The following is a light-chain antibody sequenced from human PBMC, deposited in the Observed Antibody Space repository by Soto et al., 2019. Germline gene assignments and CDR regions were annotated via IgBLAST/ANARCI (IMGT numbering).Light chain of an antibody. J-gene: IGLJ1*01. V-gene: IGLV2-14*01. CDR3: SSYTINNFYV. Sequence: QSVLTQPASVSGSPGQSITISCTGTSRDVGGYNDVSWYQQHPDKAPKLMIYEVSNRPSGVSNRFSGSKSGNTASLTISGLQAENEADYYCSSYTINNFYVFGTGTKVTAL. CDR2: EVS. CDR1: SRDVGGYND.